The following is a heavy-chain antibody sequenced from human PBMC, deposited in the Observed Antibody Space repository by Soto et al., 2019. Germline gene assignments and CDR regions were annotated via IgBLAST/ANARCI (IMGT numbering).Heavy chain of an antibody. CDR2: ISAYNGNT. D-gene: IGHD5-12*01. J-gene: IGHJ4*02. V-gene: IGHV1-18*01. Sequence: ASVKVSCKASGYTFTSYGISWVRQAPGQGLEWMGWISAYNGNTNYAQKLQGRVPMTTDTSTSTAYMELRSLRSDDTAVYYCARDQGVDIVATTVDYWGQGTLVTVSS. CDR3: ARDQGVDIVATTVDY. CDR1: GYTFTSYG.